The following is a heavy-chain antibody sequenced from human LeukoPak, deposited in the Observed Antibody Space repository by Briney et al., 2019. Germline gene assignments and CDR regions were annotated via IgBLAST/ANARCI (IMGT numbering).Heavy chain of an antibody. D-gene: IGHD3-22*01. CDR3: AKDHYYDSSGSYPNWFGP. J-gene: IGHJ5*02. CDR2: ISGSGGST. CDR1: GFTFSSYA. V-gene: IGHV3-23*01. Sequence: PGGSLRLSCAASGFTFSSYAMSWVRQAPGKGLEWVSAISGSGGSTYYADSVKGRFTISRDNSKNTLYLQMNSLRAEDTAVYYCAKDHYYDSSGSYPNWFGPWGQGTLVTVSS.